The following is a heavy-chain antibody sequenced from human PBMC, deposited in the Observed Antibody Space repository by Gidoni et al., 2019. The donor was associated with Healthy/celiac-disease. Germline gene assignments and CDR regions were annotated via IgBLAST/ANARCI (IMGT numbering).Heavy chain of an antibody. D-gene: IGHD1-26*01. V-gene: IGHV3-23*01. CDR3: ANVRELTHPGDY. CDR1: GLTFSRYA. CDR2: ISGSGGST. J-gene: IGHJ4*02. Sequence: EVPPLESGGGLVQPGGSLRLAWSASGLTFSRYAMGWVRQAPGKGLEWVAAISGSGGSTYYADSVKGRFTISRDNSKNTLYLQMNSLRAEDTAVYYCANVRELTHPGDYWGQGTLVTVSS.